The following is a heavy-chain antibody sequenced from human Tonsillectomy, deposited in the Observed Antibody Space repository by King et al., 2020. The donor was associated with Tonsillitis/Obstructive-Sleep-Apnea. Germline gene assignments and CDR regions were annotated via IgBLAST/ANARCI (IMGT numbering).Heavy chain of an antibody. CDR3: AKDRDGLRFLEWLLFLYDY. V-gene: IGHV3-23*04. CDR1: GFTFSSYA. CDR2: ISGSGGST. J-gene: IGHJ4*02. Sequence: DVQLVESGGGLVQPGGSLRLSCAASGFTFSSYAMSWVRQAPGKGLEWVSAISGSGGSTYYADSVKGRFTISRDNSKNTLDLQMNSLRAEDTAVYYCAKDRDGLRFLEWLLFLYDYWGQGTLVTVFS. D-gene: IGHD3-3*01.